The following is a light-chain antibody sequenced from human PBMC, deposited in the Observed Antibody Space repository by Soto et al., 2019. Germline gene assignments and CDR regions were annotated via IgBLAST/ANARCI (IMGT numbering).Light chain of an antibody. CDR3: QQYYSYPPT. V-gene: IGKV1-8*01. J-gene: IGKJ1*01. Sequence: IRMTQSPSSFSSSAGDRVTITCRASQGISSYLAWYQQKPGKAPKLLIYAASTLQSGVPSRFSGSVSGTDGTLTISCLKSEDGSTYYCQQYYSYPPTFGQGTKVDIK. CDR1: QGISSY. CDR2: AAS.